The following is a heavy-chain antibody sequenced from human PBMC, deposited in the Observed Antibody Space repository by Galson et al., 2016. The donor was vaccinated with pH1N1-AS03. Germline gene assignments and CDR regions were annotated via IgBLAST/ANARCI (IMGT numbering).Heavy chain of an antibody. D-gene: IGHD6-13*01. V-gene: IGHV3-15*01. Sequence: SLRLSCAASGISFSNDWMSWVRQVPGKGLEWVGRIKSKIDDGTTDYAAPGKGRFTISRDDSKNTLYLQMHSLKTDDPAVYYCTRDMCSSWYDGFSWCDPWGQGTLVTVSS. CDR1: GISFSNDW. J-gene: IGHJ5*02. CDR3: TRDMCSSWYDGFSWCDP. CDR2: IKSKIDDGTT.